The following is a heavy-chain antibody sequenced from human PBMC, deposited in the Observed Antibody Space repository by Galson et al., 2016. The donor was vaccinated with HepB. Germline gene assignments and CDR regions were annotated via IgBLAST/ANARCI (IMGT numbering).Heavy chain of an antibody. CDR2: IVVGSGNT. D-gene: IGHD3-22*01. CDR3: AADPTTPCYYDSSGYDAFDI. CDR1: GFTFTSSA. Sequence: SVKVSCKASGFTFTSSAVQWVRQARGQRLEWIGWIVVGSGNTNYTQKFQERVTITRDMSTSTAYMELSSLRSEDTAVYYCAADPTTPCYYDSSGYDAFDIWGQGTMVTVSS. V-gene: IGHV1-58*01. J-gene: IGHJ3*02.